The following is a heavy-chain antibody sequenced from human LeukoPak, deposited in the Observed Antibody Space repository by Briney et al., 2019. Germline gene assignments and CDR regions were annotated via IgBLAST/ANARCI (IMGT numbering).Heavy chain of an antibody. CDR3: ARAVSVSSYYFDC. J-gene: IGHJ4*02. V-gene: IGHV3-33*01. CDR1: GFTFSSYG. D-gene: IGHD5/OR15-5a*01. Sequence: GGSLRLSCAASGFTFSSYGMRWVRQAPGKGLEWVAVIWYDGSNKYYADSVKGRFTISRDNSKNTLYLQMNSLRAEDTAVYYCARAVSVSSYYFDCWGQGTLVTVSS. CDR2: IWYDGSNK.